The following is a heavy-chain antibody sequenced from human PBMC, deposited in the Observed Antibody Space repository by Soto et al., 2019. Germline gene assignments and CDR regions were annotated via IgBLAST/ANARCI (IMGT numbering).Heavy chain of an antibody. V-gene: IGHV4-59*01. CDR1: GGSISSYY. CDR2: MYNTGST. D-gene: IGHD2-2*01. Sequence: SETLSLTCTVSGGSISSYYWSWIRQPPGKGLEWIGYMYNTGSTVYNPSLKSRVTISVDTSKNQFSLKLNAVTAADTAVYYCARVPDYWGQGILVT. J-gene: IGHJ4*02. CDR3: ARVPDY.